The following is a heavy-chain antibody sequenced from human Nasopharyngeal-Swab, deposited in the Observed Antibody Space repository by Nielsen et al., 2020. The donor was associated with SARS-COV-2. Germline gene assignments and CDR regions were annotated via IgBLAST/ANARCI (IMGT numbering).Heavy chain of an antibody. CDR1: GFTFSDYY. D-gene: IGHD4-17*01. CDR2: ISFSGSET. Sequence: GGSLRLSCAASGFTFSDYYMTWIRQPPGKGLEWVSFISFSGSETDYADSVRGRITIFRDNAKNSVSLQMNSLRPEDTAVYYCARDKGDYGSEAAGMDVWGQGTTVTVSS. CDR3: ARDKGDYGSEAAGMDV. J-gene: IGHJ6*02. V-gene: IGHV3-11*05.